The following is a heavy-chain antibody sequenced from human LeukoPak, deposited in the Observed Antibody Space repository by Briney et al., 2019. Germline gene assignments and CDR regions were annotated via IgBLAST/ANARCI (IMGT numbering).Heavy chain of an antibody. D-gene: IGHD6-19*01. CDR3: ASSSSGPPAFDI. Sequence: SVKVSCKASGGTFSSYTISWVRQAPGQGLEWMGRIIPILGIANYAQKFQGRVTITADKSTSTAYMELSSLRSQDTAVYYCASSSSGPPAFDIWGQGTMVTVSS. CDR1: GGTFSSYT. J-gene: IGHJ3*02. V-gene: IGHV1-69*02. CDR2: IIPILGIA.